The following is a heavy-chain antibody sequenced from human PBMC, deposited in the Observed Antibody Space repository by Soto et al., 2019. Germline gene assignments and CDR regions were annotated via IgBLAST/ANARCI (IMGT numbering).Heavy chain of an antibody. J-gene: IGHJ3*02. V-gene: IGHV1-2*04. CDR1: GYTFTGYY. CDR2: INPNSGGT. Sequence: QVQLVQSGAEVKKPGASVKVSCKASGYTFTGYYMHWVRQAPGQGLELMGWINPNSGGTNYAQKFQGWVTMTRDTSISTAYMELSRLRSDDTAVYYCARDSSSITNGGDAFDIWGQGTMVTVSS. CDR3: ARDSSSITNGGDAFDI. D-gene: IGHD3-10*01.